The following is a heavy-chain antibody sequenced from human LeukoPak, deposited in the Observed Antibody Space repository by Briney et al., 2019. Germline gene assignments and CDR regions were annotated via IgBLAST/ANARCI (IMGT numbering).Heavy chain of an antibody. J-gene: IGHJ5*02. CDR1: GFTFSVYA. CDR2: ISGSGGST. Sequence: GGSLRLSCTASGFTFSVYAMIWVRQAPEKGLEWVSGISGSGGSTYYADSVKGRFTISRDNSKNTLYLQMKSLRAEDTAVYYCAKVWSADFWSGYFTWFDPWGQGTLVTVSS. D-gene: IGHD3-3*01. CDR3: AKVWSADFWSGYFTWFDP. V-gene: IGHV3-23*01.